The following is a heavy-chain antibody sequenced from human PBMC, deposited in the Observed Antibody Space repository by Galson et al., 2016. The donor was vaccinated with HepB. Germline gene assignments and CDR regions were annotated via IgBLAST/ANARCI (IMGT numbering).Heavy chain of an antibody. CDR1: SITSYY. CDR3: ARHGRSGSPYASRGVFISGFDY. J-gene: IGHJ4*02. V-gene: IGHV4-59*08. CDR2: VSNSGST. Sequence: SITSYYWSWIRQPPGKGLEWIGYVSNSGSTNYMPSLKGRVTISVDTSRSQISLKLISVTAADTAVYYCARHGRSGSPYASRGVFISGFDYWGQGSLVTVSS. D-gene: IGHD1-26*01.